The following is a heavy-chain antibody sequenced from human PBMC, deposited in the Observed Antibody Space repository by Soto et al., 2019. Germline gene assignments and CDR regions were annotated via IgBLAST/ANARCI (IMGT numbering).Heavy chain of an antibody. CDR3: ARDSKVQLLPNWFDP. Sequence: VQLVESGGGLVQPGGSLRLSCAASGFTFSSYWMSWVRQAPGKGLEWVANIKQDGSGKYYVDSVKGRFTISRDNAKNSLYLQMNSLRAEDTAVYYCARDSKVQLLPNWFDPWGQGTLVTVSS. V-gene: IGHV3-7*01. CDR1: GFTFSSYW. D-gene: IGHD2-2*01. J-gene: IGHJ5*02. CDR2: IKQDGSGK.